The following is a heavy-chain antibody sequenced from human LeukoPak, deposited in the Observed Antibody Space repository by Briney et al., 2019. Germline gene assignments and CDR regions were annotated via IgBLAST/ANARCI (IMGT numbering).Heavy chain of an antibody. CDR2: INHSGST. CDR1: GGSFSGYY. J-gene: IGHJ5*01. CDR3: ARFTPQGYGWGGYNSFDL. D-gene: IGHD3-16*01. Sequence: SETLSLTCAVYGGSFSGYYWSWIRQPPGKGLEWIGEINHSGSTNYNPSLKSRVTISVDTSKNQFSLDLTSVTAADTAVYYCARFTPQGYGWGGYNSFDLWGKGTLVTVSS. V-gene: IGHV4-34*01.